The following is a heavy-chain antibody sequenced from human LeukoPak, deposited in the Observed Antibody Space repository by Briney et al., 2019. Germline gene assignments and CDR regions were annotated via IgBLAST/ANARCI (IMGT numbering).Heavy chain of an antibody. Sequence: GGSLRLSCAASGFTFDDYGMTWVRQAPGKGLEWVSGINWNGVSTGYADSVKGRFTISRDSAKNSLYLQMNSLGAEDTAFYFCARGSSRHSGLYGPFDYWGQGTLVTVSS. J-gene: IGHJ4*02. CDR1: GFTFDDYG. CDR3: ARGSSRHSGLYGPFDY. CDR2: INWNGVST. D-gene: IGHD2-8*01. V-gene: IGHV3-20*04.